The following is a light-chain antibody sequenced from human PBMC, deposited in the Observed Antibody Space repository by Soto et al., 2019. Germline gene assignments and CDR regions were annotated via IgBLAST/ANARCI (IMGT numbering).Light chain of an antibody. J-gene: IGLJ3*02. Sequence: QAVVTQPPSVSGAPGQRVTISCTGSSSNIGAGYDVHWYQQLPGTAPKLLIYGNSNRPSGVPDRFSGSKSGTSASLAITGLQAEDEADYYCQSYDSSLSDSGVFGGGTKLTVL. CDR2: GNS. CDR1: SSNIGAGYD. V-gene: IGLV1-40*01. CDR3: QSYDSSLSDSGV.